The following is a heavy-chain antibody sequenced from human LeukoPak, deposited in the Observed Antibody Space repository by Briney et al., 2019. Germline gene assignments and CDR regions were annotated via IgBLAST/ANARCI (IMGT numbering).Heavy chain of an antibody. Sequence: SQILSLTCTVSGGSISSGDYYWSWIRQPPGKGLEWIGYIYNNGRTYYNPSLKSRVTISVDTSKNLLSLKVSSVTAADAAVYYCARGRSSSWSSFDYWGQGTLVTVSS. CDR2: IYNNGRT. V-gene: IGHV4-30-4*01. D-gene: IGHD6-13*01. CDR1: GGSISSGDYY. CDR3: ARGRSSSWSSFDY. J-gene: IGHJ4*02.